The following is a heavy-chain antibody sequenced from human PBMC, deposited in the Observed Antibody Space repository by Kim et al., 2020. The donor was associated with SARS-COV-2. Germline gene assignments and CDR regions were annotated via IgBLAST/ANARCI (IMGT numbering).Heavy chain of an antibody. V-gene: IGHV3-33*01. CDR1: GFTFSSYG. CDR3: ARALRYFDWLLDY. J-gene: IGHJ4*02. Sequence: GGSLRLSCAASGFTFSSYGMHWVLQAPGKGLEWVAVIWYDGSNKYYADSVKGRFTISRDNSKNTLYLQMNSLRAEDTAVYYCARALRYFDWLLDYWGQGTLVTVSS. CDR2: IWYDGSNK. D-gene: IGHD3-9*01.